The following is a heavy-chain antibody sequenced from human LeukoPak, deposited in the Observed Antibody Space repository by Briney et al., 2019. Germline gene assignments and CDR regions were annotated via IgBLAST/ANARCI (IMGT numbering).Heavy chain of an antibody. CDR2: IYHSGST. V-gene: IGHV4-30-2*01. D-gene: IGHD3-22*01. Sequence: PSETLSLTCTVSGGSISSSGYYWNWIRQPPGKGLEWIGYIYHSGSTYYNPSLKSRVTISIDRSKNQFSLKLSSVTAADTAVYYCARDRYYDSSAYGDWGQGTLVTVSS. CDR3: ARDRYYDSSAYGD. CDR1: GGSISSSGYY. J-gene: IGHJ4*02.